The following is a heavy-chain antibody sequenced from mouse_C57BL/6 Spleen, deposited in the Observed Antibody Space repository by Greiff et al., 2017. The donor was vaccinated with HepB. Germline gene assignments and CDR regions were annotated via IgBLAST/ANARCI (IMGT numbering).Heavy chain of an antibody. CDR3: APLITTVVSYYFDY. D-gene: IGHD1-1*01. J-gene: IGHJ2*01. Sequence: VQLQQSGPGLVKPSQSLSLTCSVTGYSITSGYYWNWIRQFPGNKLEWMGYISYDGSNNYNPSLKNRISITRDTSKNQFFLKLNSVTTEDTATYYCAPLITTVVSYYFDYWGQGTTLTVSS. CDR2: ISYDGSN. V-gene: IGHV3-6*01. CDR1: GYSITSGYY.